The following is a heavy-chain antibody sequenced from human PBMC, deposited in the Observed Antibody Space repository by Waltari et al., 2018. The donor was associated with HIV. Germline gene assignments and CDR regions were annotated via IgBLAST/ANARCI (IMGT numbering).Heavy chain of an antibody. CDR3: ARLGYDFWSGYDY. D-gene: IGHD3-3*01. CDR2: SSAYNGNT. V-gene: IGHV1-18*01. Sequence: QIPLVQSGAEVKKPGASVRVSCKASGYIFSDYSISWVRQAPGQGREWMGWSSAYNGNTEYARDFKGRVSMTTDTATTTAYVDLRGLRFDDTAVYYCARLGYDFWSGYDYWGQGTLVTVS. J-gene: IGHJ4*02. CDR1: GYIFSDYS.